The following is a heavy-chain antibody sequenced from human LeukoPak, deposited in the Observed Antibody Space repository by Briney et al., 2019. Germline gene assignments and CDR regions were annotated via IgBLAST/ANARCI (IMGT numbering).Heavy chain of an antibody. CDR3: AKDGPLSYYDILTPDYYFDY. D-gene: IGHD3-9*01. CDR1: GFTFSSYW. V-gene: IGHV3-74*01. J-gene: IGHJ4*02. CDR2: INSDGSST. Sequence: GGSLRLSCAASGFTFSSYWMHWVRQAPGKGLVWVSRINSDGSSTSYADSVKGRFTISRDNSKNTLYLQMNSLRAEDTAVYYCAKDGPLSYYDILTPDYYFDYWGQGTLVTVSS.